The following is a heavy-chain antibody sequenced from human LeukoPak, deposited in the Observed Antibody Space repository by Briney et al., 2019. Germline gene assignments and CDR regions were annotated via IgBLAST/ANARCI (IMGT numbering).Heavy chain of an antibody. CDR3: ARYGSGSYYIGLDY. Sequence: SETLSLTCTVSGGSISSGYYWGWIRQPPGKGLEWIGSIYHSGSTYYNPSLKSRVTISVDTSKNQFSLKLSSVTAADTAVYYCARYGSGSYYIGLDYWGQGTLVTVSS. J-gene: IGHJ4*02. V-gene: IGHV4-38-2*02. CDR2: IYHSGST. CDR1: GGSISSGYY. D-gene: IGHD3-10*01.